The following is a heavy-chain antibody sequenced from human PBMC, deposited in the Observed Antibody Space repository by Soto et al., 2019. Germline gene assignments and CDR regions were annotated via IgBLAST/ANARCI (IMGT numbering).Heavy chain of an antibody. V-gene: IGHV3-30-3*01. Sequence: QVQLAESGGGVVQPGRSLRLSCAASGFTFSTYAMHSVRQAPGKGLEWVAVISYVGTNKYYADSVKGRFTISRDNSENPLSVKMNSLRVEDTAVYYGARHKGGGYCPGGNCSHDSYGMDVWGQGTSVTIAS. CDR3: ARHKGGGYCPGGNCSHDSYGMDV. D-gene: IGHD2-8*02. J-gene: IGHJ6*02. CDR1: GFTFSTYA. CDR2: ISYVGTNK.